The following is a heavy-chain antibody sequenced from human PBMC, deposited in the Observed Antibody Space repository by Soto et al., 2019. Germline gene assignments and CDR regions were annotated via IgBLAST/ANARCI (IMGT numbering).Heavy chain of an antibody. D-gene: IGHD2-15*01. CDR1: GGTFSSYA. CDR2: IIPIFGTA. Sequence: QVQLVQSGAEVKKPGSSVKVSCKASGGTFSSYAISWVRQAPGQGLEWMGGIIPIFGTANYAQKFQGRVTITADKSTSTAYMELSSLRSEDKAVYYCAYGKDCSGGSCYLNWFDPWGQGTLVTVSS. CDR3: AYGKDCSGGSCYLNWFDP. V-gene: IGHV1-69*06. J-gene: IGHJ5*02.